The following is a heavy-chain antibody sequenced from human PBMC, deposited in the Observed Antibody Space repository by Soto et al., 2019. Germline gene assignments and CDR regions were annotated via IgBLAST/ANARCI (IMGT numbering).Heavy chain of an antibody. CDR3: AKDGGGYNYGYVMLDKYYYGMDV. Sequence: QVQLVESGGGVVQPGRSLRLSCAASGFTFSTYAMHWVRQAPGKGLEWVAVISYDGTNKYYPNSVGGQFTTSRDNSKNPLFLQMISLRAEDTAVYYCAKDGGGYNYGYVMLDKYYYGMDVWGQGTTVTVSS. CDR2: ISYDGTNK. CDR1: GFTFSTYA. V-gene: IGHV3-30-3*01. J-gene: IGHJ6*02. D-gene: IGHD5-18*01.